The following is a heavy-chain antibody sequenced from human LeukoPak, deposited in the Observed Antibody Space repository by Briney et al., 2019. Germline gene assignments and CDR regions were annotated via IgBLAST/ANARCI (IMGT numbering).Heavy chain of an antibody. CDR1: GFTFSSYS. CDR2: ISSSSSYI. V-gene: IGHV3-21*01. Sequence: GGSLRLSCAASGFTFSSYSVNWVRQAPGKGLEWVSSISSSSSYIYYADSVKGRFTISRDNAKNSLYLQMNSLRAEDTAVYYCARDSHHPATDNAFDIWGQGTMVTVSS. J-gene: IGHJ3*02. D-gene: IGHD2-21*02. CDR3: ARDSHHPATDNAFDI.